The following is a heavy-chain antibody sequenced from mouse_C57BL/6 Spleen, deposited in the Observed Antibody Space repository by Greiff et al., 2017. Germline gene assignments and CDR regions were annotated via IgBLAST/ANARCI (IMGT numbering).Heavy chain of an antibody. J-gene: IGHJ1*03. CDR1: GFTFTDYY. V-gene: IGHV7-3*01. CDR2: IRNKANGYTT. CDR3: ARSPSWYFDV. Sequence: EVQLVESGGGLVQPGGSLSLSCAASGFTFTDYYMSWVRQPPGKALEWLGFIRNKANGYTTEYSASVKGRFTISRDNSQSILYLQMNALRAKDSATYYCARSPSWYFDVWGTGTTVTVSS.